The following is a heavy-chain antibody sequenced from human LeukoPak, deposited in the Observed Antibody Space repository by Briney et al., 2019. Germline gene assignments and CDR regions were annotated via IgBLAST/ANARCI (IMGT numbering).Heavy chain of an antibody. CDR3: ARDIYSYADYYYMDV. Sequence: SETLSLTCTVSGGSISSGSYYWSWIRQPAGKGLEWIGRIYTSGSTNYNPSLKSRVTISVGTSKNQFSLKLSSVTAADTAVYYCARDIYSYADYYYMDVWGKGTTVTISS. J-gene: IGHJ6*03. CDR1: GGSISSGSYY. D-gene: IGHD5-18*01. V-gene: IGHV4-61*02. CDR2: IYTSGST.